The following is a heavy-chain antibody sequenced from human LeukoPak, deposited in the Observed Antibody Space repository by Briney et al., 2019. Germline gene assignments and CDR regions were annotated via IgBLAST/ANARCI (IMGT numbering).Heavy chain of an antibody. CDR2: IIPVLNIT. V-gene: IGHV1-69*04. CDR1: GGTSSSSA. Sequence: SVKVSCKASGGTSSSSAITWVRQAPGQGLEWTGRIIPVLNITSYAQKFQGSVTITADTSTSTVYMELSSLRSEETAVYYCARDQGLTAPPPYGLDVWGQGTTVIVSS. J-gene: IGHJ6*02. D-gene: IGHD5-18*01. CDR3: ARDQGLTAPPPYGLDV.